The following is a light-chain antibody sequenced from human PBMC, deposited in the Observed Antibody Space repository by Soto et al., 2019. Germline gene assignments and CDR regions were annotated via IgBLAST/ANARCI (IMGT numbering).Light chain of an antibody. CDR1: QSVSSSY. CDR3: QQYNNWPAIT. J-gene: IGKJ5*01. CDR2: GAS. Sequence: EIVLTQSPGTLSLSPGERATLSCRASQSVSSSYLAWYQQKPGQAPRLLTYGASTRATGIPARFSGSGSGTEFTLTISSLQSEDFAVYYCQQYNNWPAITFGQGTRLEIK. V-gene: IGKV3-15*01.